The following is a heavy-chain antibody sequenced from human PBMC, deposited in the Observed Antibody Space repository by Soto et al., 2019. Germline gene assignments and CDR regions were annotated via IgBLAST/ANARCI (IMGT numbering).Heavy chain of an antibody. J-gene: IGHJ6*02. CDR1: GYTFTSSY. CDR2: INPSGGST. Sequence: GASVKVSCKASGYTFTSSYMHWVRQAPGQGLEWMGVINPSGGSTDYAKKSQGRVTVTRDASTSTVYMELSSLRTEDSAVYYCARDRGRAAAGEFHYYGMDVWGQGTTVTVSS. D-gene: IGHD6-13*01. V-gene: IGHV1-46*01. CDR3: ARDRGRAAAGEFHYYGMDV.